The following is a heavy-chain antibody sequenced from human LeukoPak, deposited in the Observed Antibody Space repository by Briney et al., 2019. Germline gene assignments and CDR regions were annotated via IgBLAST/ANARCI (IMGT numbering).Heavy chain of an antibody. CDR3: ARSYGSGSYYNRINYFDY. D-gene: IGHD3-10*01. Sequence: SETLSLTCTVSDDSITMYYWTWIRQPPGKGLEWIGEINHSGSTNYNPSLKSRVTISVDASKNQFSLKLSSVTAADTAVYYCARSYGSGSYYNRINYFDYWGQGTLVTVSS. CDR2: INHSGST. V-gene: IGHV4-34*01. J-gene: IGHJ4*02. CDR1: DDSITMYY.